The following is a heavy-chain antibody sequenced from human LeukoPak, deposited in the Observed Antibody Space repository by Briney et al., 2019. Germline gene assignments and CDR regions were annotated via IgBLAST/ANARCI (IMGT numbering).Heavy chain of an antibody. CDR3: ARRLTQYDCFDP. Sequence: SRTLSLACAISGDSVSSNSVTWNWIRQSPSRGLEWLGRTYYRSTWYNDYAVSVRGRITVNPDTSKNQFSLHLNSVTPEDTAVYYCARRLTQYDCFDPWGQGILVTVSS. D-gene: IGHD2-2*01. CDR2: TYYRSTWYN. CDR1: GDSVSSNSVT. J-gene: IGHJ5*02. V-gene: IGHV6-1*01.